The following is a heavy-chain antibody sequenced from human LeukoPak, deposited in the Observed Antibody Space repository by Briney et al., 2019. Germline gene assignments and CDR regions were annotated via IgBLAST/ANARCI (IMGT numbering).Heavy chain of an antibody. CDR1: GGSISSGSYY. CDR2: IYTSGST. J-gene: IGHJ6*03. CDR3: ARESGPLEQWLVPGYYYYYMDV. D-gene: IGHD6-19*01. Sequence: SETLSLTCTVSGGSISSGSYYRSWIRQPAGKGLEWIGRIYTSGSTNYNPSLKSRVTISVDTSKNQFSLKLSSVTAADTAVYYCARESGPLEQWLVPGYYYYYMDVWGKGTTVTISS. V-gene: IGHV4-61*02.